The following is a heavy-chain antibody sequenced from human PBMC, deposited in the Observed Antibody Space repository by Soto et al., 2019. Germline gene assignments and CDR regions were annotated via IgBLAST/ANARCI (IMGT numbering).Heavy chain of an antibody. CDR2: IGGSGSVT. J-gene: IGHJ4*02. Sequence: PGGSLRLSCAASGLIFSAYYISWIRRAPGKGLEWVSSIGGSGSVTYYADSLKGRFTFCRDSAKNSLFLQMNSRGAEDTAVYYCARRPRTFRGLYCFDYWGQGILVTVSS. CDR1: GLIFSAYY. D-gene: IGHD3-3*02. V-gene: IGHV3-11*01. CDR3: ARRPRTFRGLYCFDY.